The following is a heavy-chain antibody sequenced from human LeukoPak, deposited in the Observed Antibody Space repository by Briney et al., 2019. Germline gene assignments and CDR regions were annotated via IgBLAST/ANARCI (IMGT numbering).Heavy chain of an antibody. CDR3: ARDPLTTPHYGDYVGLGY. J-gene: IGHJ4*02. CDR2: IIPIFGTA. D-gene: IGHD4-17*01. V-gene: IGHV1-69*06. CDR1: GYTFTSYA. Sequence: GASVKVSCKASGYTFTSYAISWVRQAPGQGLEWMGGIIPIFGTANYAQKFQGRVTITADKSTSTAYMELSSLRSEDTAVYYCARDPLTTPHYGDYVGLGYWGQGTLVTVSS.